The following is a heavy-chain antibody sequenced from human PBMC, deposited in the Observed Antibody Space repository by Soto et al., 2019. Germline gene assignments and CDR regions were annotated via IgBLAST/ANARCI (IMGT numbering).Heavy chain of an antibody. J-gene: IGHJ6*02. V-gene: IGHV3-21*01. CDR1: GFTFSSYS. Sequence: EVQLVESGGGLVKPGGSLRLCCAASGFTFSSYSMNWVRQAPGKGLEWVSSISSSSSYIYYADSVKGRFTISRDNAKNSLYLQMNSLRAEDTAVYYCATPGNLYYYYYGMDVWGQGTTVTVSS. CDR2: ISSSSSYI. CDR3: ATPGNLYYYYYGMDV.